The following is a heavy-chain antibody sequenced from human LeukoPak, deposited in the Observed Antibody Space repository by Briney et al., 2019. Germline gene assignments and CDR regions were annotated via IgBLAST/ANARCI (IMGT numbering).Heavy chain of an antibody. CDR1: GFTLDDYA. V-gene: IGHV3-9*01. Sequence: GGSLRLSCAASGFTLDDYAMHWVRQAPGKGLEWVSGISWNSGSIGYADSVKGRFTISRDNAKKSLYLQMNSLRAEDTALYYCAKDMSAAAVTDHDYWGQGTLVTVSS. CDR3: AKDMSAAAVTDHDY. J-gene: IGHJ4*02. CDR2: ISWNSGSI. D-gene: IGHD6-13*01.